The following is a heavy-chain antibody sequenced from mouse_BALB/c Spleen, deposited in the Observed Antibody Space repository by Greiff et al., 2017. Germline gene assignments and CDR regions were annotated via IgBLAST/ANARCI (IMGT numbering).Heavy chain of an antibody. D-gene: IGHD1-1*01. CDR2: ISSGSSTI. Sequence: DVKLVESGGGLVQPGGSRKLSCAASGFTFSSFGMHWVRQAPEKGLEWVAYISSGSSTIYYADTVKGRFTISRDNPKNTLFLQMTSLRSEDTAMYYCARSPYYYGSSPYAMDYWGQGTSVTVSS. V-gene: IGHV5-17*02. CDR1: GFTFSSFG. CDR3: ARSPYYYGSSPYAMDY. J-gene: IGHJ4*01.